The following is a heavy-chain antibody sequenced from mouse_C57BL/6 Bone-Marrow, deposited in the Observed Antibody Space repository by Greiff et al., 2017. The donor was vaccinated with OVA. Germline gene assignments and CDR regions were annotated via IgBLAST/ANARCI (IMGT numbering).Heavy chain of an antibody. J-gene: IGHJ4*01. Sequence: DVQLVESGGDLVKPGGSLKLSCAASGFTFSSYGMSWVRQTPDKRLEWVATISSGGSYTYYPDSVKGRFTISRDNAKNTLYLQMSSLKSEDTAMYYCARHANYGYDGGAIYYAMDYWGQGTSVTVSS. CDR1: GFTFSSYG. D-gene: IGHD2-2*01. V-gene: IGHV5-6*01. CDR2: ISSGGSYT. CDR3: ARHANYGYDGGAIYYAMDY.